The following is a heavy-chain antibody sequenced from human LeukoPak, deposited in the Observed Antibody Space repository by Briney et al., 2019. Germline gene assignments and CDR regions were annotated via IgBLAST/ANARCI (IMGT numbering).Heavy chain of an antibody. Sequence: SETLSLTCTVSGGSVGSGNYYWNWIRQPPGKGLEWIGYISYSGSTHYNPSLKSRLTISVDTSKNQFSLKLSSVTAADTAVYYCARGSSGWYRGWFDPWGQGTLVTVSS. V-gene: IGHV4-30-4*01. CDR1: GGSVGSGNYY. D-gene: IGHD6-19*01. CDR2: ISYSGST. J-gene: IGHJ5*02. CDR3: ARGSSGWYRGWFDP.